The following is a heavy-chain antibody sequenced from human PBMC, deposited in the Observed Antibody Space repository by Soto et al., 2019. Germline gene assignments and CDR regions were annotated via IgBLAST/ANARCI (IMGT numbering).Heavy chain of an antibody. CDR1: GFTFSDYY. J-gene: IGHJ4*02. Sequence: QVQLVESGGGLVKPGGSLRLSCAASGFTFSDYYMSWIRQAPGKGLEWVSYISSSSSYTNYADSVKGRLPISRDHAKNSMYLQMNSLRAEDTAVYYCAAGQYYYDSSGYYYSWGQGALVTVSS. CDR2: ISSSSSYT. CDR3: AAGQYYYDSSGYYYS. D-gene: IGHD3-22*01. V-gene: IGHV3-11*05.